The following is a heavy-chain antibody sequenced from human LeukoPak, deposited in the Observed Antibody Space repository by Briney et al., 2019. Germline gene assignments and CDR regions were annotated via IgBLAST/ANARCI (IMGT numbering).Heavy chain of an antibody. CDR2: THYSGSS. CDR3: ARYGAMEARNAFHL. V-gene: IGHV4-59*08. Sequence: SETLSLTCTVSGGSISTHYWSWIRQRPGKELEFIGYTHYSGSSDYNPSLKSRITMSIDTSRSQFSLNLNSVTASDTAVYYCARYGAMEARNAFHLWGQGTMVTVSS. J-gene: IGHJ3*01. CDR1: GGSISTHY. D-gene: IGHD1-1*01.